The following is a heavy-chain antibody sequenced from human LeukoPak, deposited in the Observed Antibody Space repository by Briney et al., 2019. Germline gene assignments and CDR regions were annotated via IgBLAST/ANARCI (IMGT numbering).Heavy chain of an antibody. CDR1: GFTFSSYS. J-gene: IGHJ4*02. Sequence: PGGSLRLSCAASGFTFSSYSMNWVRQAPGKGLEWVSSISSSSSYIYYADSVKGRFTISRDNAKNSLYLQMNSLRAEDTAVYYCARDVLGAAGHPYYFDYWGQGTLVTVSS. V-gene: IGHV3-21*01. D-gene: IGHD6-13*01. CDR3: ARDVLGAAGHPYYFDY. CDR2: ISSSSSYI.